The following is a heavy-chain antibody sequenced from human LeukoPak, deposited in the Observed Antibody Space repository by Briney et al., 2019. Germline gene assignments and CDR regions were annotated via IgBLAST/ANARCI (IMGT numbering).Heavy chain of an antibody. Sequence: GGSLRLSCAASGFTFSSYGMHWVRQAPDKGLEWVAVISYDGSNKYYADSVKDRFTISRDNSKNTLYLQMNSLRAEDTAVYYCANTNSLGSGWYEVDYWGQGTLVTVSS. CDR3: ANTNSLGSGWYEVDY. CDR2: ISYDGSNK. V-gene: IGHV3-30*18. D-gene: IGHD6-19*01. CDR1: GFTFSSYG. J-gene: IGHJ4*02.